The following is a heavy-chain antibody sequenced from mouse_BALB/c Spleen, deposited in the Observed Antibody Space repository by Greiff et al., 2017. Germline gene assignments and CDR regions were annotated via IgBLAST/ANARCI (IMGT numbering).Heavy chain of an antibody. D-gene: IGHD2-1*01. J-gene: IGHJ3*01. CDR2: IWAGGST. CDR3: AGIYYGNSAAY. CDR1: GFSLTSYG. V-gene: IGHV2-9*02. Sequence: VKLVESGPGLVAPSQSLSITCTVSGFSLTSYGVHWVRQPPGKGLEWLGVIWAGGSTNYNSALMSRLSISKDNSKSQVFLKMNSLQTDDTAMYYCAGIYYGNSAAYWGQGTLVTVSA.